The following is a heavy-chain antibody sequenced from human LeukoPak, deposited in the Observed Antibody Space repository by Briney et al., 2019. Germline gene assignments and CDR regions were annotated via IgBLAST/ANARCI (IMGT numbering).Heavy chain of an antibody. V-gene: IGHV1-18*01. CDR2: ISAYNGNT. D-gene: IGHD1-26*01. CDR1: GYTFTNFG. Sequence: ASVNVSCKASGYTFTNFGISWVRQAPGQGLEWMGRISAYNGNTNYAQKLQGRVTMTTDTSTSTAYMELRSLRSDDTAVYYCARVGGSYLPGGFFDYYYYGMDVWGQGTTVTVSS. CDR3: ARVGGSYLPGGFFDYYYYGMDV. J-gene: IGHJ6*02.